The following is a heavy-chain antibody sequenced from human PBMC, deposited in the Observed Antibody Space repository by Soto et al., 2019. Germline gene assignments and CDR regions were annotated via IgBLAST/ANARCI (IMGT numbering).Heavy chain of an antibody. CDR3: ARDRGYSNSGDYYGMDV. Sequence: PSEPLSLTCXVSGGSISSYYWSWIRQPPGKGLEWIGYIYYSGSTNYNPSLKSRVTISVDTSKNQFSLKLSSVTAADTAVYYCARDRGYSNSGDYYGMDVWGQGTTVTVSS. D-gene: IGHD5-18*01. CDR2: IYYSGST. CDR1: GGSISSYY. V-gene: IGHV4-59*01. J-gene: IGHJ6*02.